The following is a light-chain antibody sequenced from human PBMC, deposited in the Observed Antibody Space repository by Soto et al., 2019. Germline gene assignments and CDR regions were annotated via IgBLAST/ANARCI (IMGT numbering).Light chain of an antibody. V-gene: IGLV2-14*03. CDR1: SSDVGGYDF. J-gene: IGLJ3*02. Sequence: QSALTQPASVSGSPGQSITISCTGTSSDVGGYDFVSWYQHHPGKAPKLMIYDVNNRPSGVSNRFSGSKSGNTASLTISGLQTEDEGDYYCTSYTSSSTFGVFGGGTKLTVL. CDR2: DVN. CDR3: TSYTSSSTFGV.